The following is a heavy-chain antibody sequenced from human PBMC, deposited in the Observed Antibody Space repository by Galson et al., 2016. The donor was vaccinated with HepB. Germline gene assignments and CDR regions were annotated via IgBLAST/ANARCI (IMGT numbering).Heavy chain of an antibody. CDR3: ARVARSKYYYGSGSYRNWFDP. V-gene: IGHV4-34*01. D-gene: IGHD3-10*01. CDR2: INRSGST. Sequence: LSLTCAVYGGSFSGYYWSWVRQPPGKGLEWIGEINRSGSTNYNPSLKSRVTISVDTSKNQFSLKLSSVTAADTAVYYCARVARSKYYYGSGSYRNWFDPWGQGTLVTVSS. CDR1: GGSFSGYY. J-gene: IGHJ5*02.